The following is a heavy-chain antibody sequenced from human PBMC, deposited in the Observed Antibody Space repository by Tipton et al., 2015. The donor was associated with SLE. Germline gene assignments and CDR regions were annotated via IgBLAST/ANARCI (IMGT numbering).Heavy chain of an antibody. V-gene: IGHV4-59*08. J-gene: IGHJ5*02. Sequence: TLSLTCTVSGGSSSSYYWNWIRQSPGKGLEWIGYIFHSGSTNYNPSLKSRVTMSIDTSKNQFSLNLSSVTAADTAVYYCARHNSGSVVWFDPWGQGTLVTVSS. CDR3: ARHNSGSVVWFDP. CDR2: IFHSGST. CDR1: GGSSSSYY. D-gene: IGHD5-12*01.